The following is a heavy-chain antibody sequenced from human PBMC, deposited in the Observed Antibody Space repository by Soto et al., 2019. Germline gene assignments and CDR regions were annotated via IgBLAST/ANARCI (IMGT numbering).Heavy chain of an antibody. V-gene: IGHV4-30-2*01. CDR2: IYHSGST. Sequence: SETLSLTCAVSGGSISSGGYSWSWIRQPPGKGLEWIGYIYHSGSTYYNPSLKSRVTISVDRSKNQFSLKLSSVTAEDTAVYYCARSRTAGPIQLWLFPYYYGMDVWGQGTTVTVSS. CDR1: GGSISSGGYS. J-gene: IGHJ6*02. D-gene: IGHD5-18*01. CDR3: ARSRTAGPIQLWLFPYYYGMDV.